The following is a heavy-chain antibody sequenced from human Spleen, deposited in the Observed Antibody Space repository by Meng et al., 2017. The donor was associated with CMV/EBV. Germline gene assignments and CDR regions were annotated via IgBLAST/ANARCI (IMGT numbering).Heavy chain of an antibody. CDR1: GFTFKNAW. J-gene: IGHJ6*02. V-gene: IGHV3-7*01. CDR2: IKQDGSEK. Sequence: GESLKISCAASGFTFKNAWMSWVRQAPGKGLEWVANIKQDGSEKYYVDSVKGRFTISRDNAKNSLYLQMNSLRAEDMAVYYCARPYGVYYYYGMDVWGQGTTVTVSS. CDR3: ARPYGVYYYYGMDV. D-gene: IGHD2-21*01.